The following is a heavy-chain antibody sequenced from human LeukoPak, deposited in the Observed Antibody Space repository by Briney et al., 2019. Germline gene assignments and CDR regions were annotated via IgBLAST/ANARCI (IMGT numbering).Heavy chain of an antibody. CDR2: IKNKTNGGTT. V-gene: IGHV3-15*01. CDR1: GFTFSSAW. D-gene: IGHD2-2*01. CDR3: ARGFCSSTNCYQGPFDF. J-gene: IGHJ4*02. Sequence: GGSLRLSCAASGFTFSSAWMTWVRQAPGKGLEWVGHIKNKTNGGTTDYAAPVKGRFIISRDDSRNTLYLQMNSLRTEDTAVYYCARGFCSSTNCYQGPFDFWGQGTLVTVSS.